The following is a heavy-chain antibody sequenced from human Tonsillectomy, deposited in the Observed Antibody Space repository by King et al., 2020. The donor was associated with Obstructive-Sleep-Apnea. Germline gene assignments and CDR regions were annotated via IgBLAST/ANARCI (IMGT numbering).Heavy chain of an antibody. V-gene: IGHV3-66*01. Sequence: VQLVESGGGLVQPGGSLRLSCAASEFTVSSNYMSWVRQAPGKGLQWVSVIYSGGSTNYADSVKGRFTISRDISKNTLYLQMNGLSAEDTAVYYCTRDQPIVGATLAEYFQLWGQGTLVPLSS. J-gene: IGHJ1*01. CDR2: IYSGGST. CDR3: TRDQPIVGATLAEYFQL. CDR1: EFTVSSNY. D-gene: IGHD1-26*01.